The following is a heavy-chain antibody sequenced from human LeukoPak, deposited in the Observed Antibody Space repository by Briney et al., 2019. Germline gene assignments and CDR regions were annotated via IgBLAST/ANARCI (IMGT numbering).Heavy chain of an antibody. CDR1: GGSFSSYY. Sequence: SETLSLTCAVYGGSFSSYYWSWIRQPPGKGLEWIGYIYYSGSTNYNPSLKSRVAIPVDTSKNQFSLKLSSVTAADTAVYYCARVGYYYGSGSPPNWFDPWGQGTLVTVSS. D-gene: IGHD3-10*01. CDR3: ARVGYYYGSGSPPNWFDP. J-gene: IGHJ5*02. CDR2: IYYSGST. V-gene: IGHV4-59*01.